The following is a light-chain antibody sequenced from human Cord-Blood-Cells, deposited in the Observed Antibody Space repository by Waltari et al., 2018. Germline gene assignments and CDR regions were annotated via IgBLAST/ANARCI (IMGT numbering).Light chain of an antibody. J-gene: IGLJ7*01. Sequence: QSALTQPASLSGSPGRSITISCPRPSSDVGSYNLVSWYQQHPGKAPKLMIYEGSKRPSGVSNRFSGSKSGNTASLTISGLQAEDEADYYCCSYAGSSTLAVFGGGTQLTVL. CDR3: CSYAGSSTLAV. CDR2: EGS. V-gene: IGLV2-23*01. CDR1: SSDVGSYNL.